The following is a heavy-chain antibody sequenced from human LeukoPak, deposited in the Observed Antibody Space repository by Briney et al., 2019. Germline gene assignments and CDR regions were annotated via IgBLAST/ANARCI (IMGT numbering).Heavy chain of an antibody. J-gene: IGHJ4*02. Sequence: GGSLRLSCAASGFTFSVYSINWVRQPPGMGLEWVSYITSNSATIQYADSVKGRFTISRDNAKNSLSLQMNILRDEDTAVYYCARSVGGHFDYWGQGMLVTVSS. CDR3: ARSVGGHFDY. CDR1: GFTFSVYS. D-gene: IGHD3-16*01. V-gene: IGHV3-48*02. CDR2: ITSNSATI.